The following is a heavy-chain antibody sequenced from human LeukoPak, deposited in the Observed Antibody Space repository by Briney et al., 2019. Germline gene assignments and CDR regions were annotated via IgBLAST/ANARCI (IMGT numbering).Heavy chain of an antibody. Sequence: SVKVSCKASGGTFSSYAISWVRQAPGQGLEWMGGIIPIFGTANYAQKSQGRVTITTDESTSTAYMELSSLRSEDTAVYYCAAYSNYPSYYYYYYMDVWGKGTTVTVSS. CDR2: IIPIFGTA. CDR1: GGTFSSYA. CDR3: AAYSNYPSYYYYYYMDV. V-gene: IGHV1-69*05. D-gene: IGHD4-11*01. J-gene: IGHJ6*03.